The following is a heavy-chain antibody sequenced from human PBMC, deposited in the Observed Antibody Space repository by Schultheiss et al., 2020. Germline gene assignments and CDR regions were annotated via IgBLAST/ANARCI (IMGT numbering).Heavy chain of an antibody. J-gene: IGHJ4*02. Sequence: SETLSLTCTVSGGSISSSSYYWGWIRQPPGKGLEWIGSIYYSGSTYYNPSLKSRVTISVDTSKNQFSLKLSSVTAADTAVYYCARDPYNWNDVIRLGFDYWGQGTLVTVSS. CDR3: ARDPYNWNDVIRLGFDY. V-gene: IGHV4-39*07. CDR2: IYYSGST. CDR1: GGSISSSSYY. D-gene: IGHD1-1*01.